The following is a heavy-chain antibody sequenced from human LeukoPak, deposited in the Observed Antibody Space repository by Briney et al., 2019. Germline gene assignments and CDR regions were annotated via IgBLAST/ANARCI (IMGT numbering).Heavy chain of an antibody. Sequence: GGSLRLSCAASGFTFSIYSMNWVRQAPGKGLEWVSYISTSSSTIYYADSVKGRFTISRDNAENSLYLQMSSLRAEDTAMYYCARALYNRGWYPDYFDSWGQGTLVTVSS. CDR1: GFTFSIYS. V-gene: IGHV3-48*04. CDR3: ARALYNRGWYPDYFDS. D-gene: IGHD6-19*01. J-gene: IGHJ4*02. CDR2: ISTSSSTI.